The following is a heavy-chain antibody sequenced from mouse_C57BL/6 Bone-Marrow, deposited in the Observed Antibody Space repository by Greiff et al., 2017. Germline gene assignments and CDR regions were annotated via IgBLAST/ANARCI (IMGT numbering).Heavy chain of an antibody. Sequence: EVKVEESGGGLVQPGGSMKLSCAASGFTFSDAWMDWVRQSPETGLAWVAEIRNKANNHATYYAESVKGRFTISRDDSKSSVYLQMNSVRAEDTGIYYCTGDYGSSGDYCDYWGQGTTLTVSS. CDR1: GFTFSDAW. CDR3: TGDYGSSGDYCDY. V-gene: IGHV6-6*01. CDR2: IRNKANNHAT. D-gene: IGHD1-1*01. J-gene: IGHJ2*01.